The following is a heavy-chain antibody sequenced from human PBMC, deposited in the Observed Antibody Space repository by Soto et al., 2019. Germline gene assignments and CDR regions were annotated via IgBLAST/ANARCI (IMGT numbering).Heavy chain of an antibody. V-gene: IGHV2-5*02. J-gene: IGHJ4*02. CDR1: GFSLNTRGAG. CDR2: IYWDDDK. CDR3: AYFQSSKTNWCFDY. D-gene: IGHD2-2*01. Sequence: SGPTLVNPTQTLTLTCTFSGFSLNTRGAGVGWIRQPPGGALEWLALIYWDDDKKYKSSVESRLTITKDASINQVVLTMTNMDPDYTARYSFAYFQSSKTNWCFDYWGQGILVTVSS.